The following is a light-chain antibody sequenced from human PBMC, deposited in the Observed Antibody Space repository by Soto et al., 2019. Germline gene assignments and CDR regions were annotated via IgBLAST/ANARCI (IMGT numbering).Light chain of an antibody. CDR1: QSISGY. J-gene: IGKJ1*01. CDR3: QQSFTTPGT. V-gene: IGKV1-39*01. Sequence: DIQMTQSPSSLSASVGDRVTITCRASQSISGYLNWYQQKPGEAPKLLIYAASSLQSGVPSRFSGSGSGAEFTLTISSLRPEDFATYYCQQSFTTPGTFGQGTKVEMK. CDR2: AAS.